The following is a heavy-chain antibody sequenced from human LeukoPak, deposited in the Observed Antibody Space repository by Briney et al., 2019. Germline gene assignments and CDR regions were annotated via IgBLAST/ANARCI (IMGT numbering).Heavy chain of an antibody. CDR1: GFTFSSYG. Sequence: PGRSQRLSCAASGFTFSSYGMHWVRQAPGKGLEWVAVIWYDGSNKYYADSVKGRFTISRDNSKNTLYLQMNSLRAEDTAVYYCARVLPTPPGTYGGNSELGFDYWGQGTLVTVSS. D-gene: IGHD4-23*01. CDR3: ARVLPTPPGTYGGNSELGFDY. J-gene: IGHJ4*02. V-gene: IGHV3-33*01. CDR2: IWYDGSNK.